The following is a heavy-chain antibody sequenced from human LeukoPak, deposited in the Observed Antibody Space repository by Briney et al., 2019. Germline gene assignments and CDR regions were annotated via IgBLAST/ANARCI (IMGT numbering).Heavy chain of an antibody. Sequence: GRSLRLSCAASGFTFDDYAMHWVRQAPGKGLEWVAGISWNSGSIGYADSVKGRFTISRDNAKNSLYLQMNSLRAEDTALYYCAKDRNAAGNWGQGTLVTVSS. CDR1: GFTFDDYA. D-gene: IGHD6-13*01. CDR3: AKDRNAAGN. V-gene: IGHV3-9*01. J-gene: IGHJ4*02. CDR2: ISWNSGSI.